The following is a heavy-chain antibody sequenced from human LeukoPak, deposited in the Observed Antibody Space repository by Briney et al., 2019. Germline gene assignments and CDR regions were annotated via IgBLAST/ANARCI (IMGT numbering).Heavy chain of an antibody. D-gene: IGHD3-10*01. V-gene: IGHV3-21*01. CDR3: ARAGDPDY. Sequence: GGSLRLSCAASGFTFSIYSMNWVRQAPGKGPEWVSYISSSGCYIDYADSVKGRFTISRDNAKNSLFLQMSSLRAEDTAVYYCARAGDPDYWGQGTLVTVSS. J-gene: IGHJ4*02. CDR1: GFTFSIYS. CDR2: ISSSGCYI.